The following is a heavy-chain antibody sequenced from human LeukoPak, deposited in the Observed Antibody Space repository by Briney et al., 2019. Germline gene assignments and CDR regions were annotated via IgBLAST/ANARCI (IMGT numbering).Heavy chain of an antibody. CDR1: GFTFSSYG. V-gene: IGHV3-30*02. Sequence: GGSLRLSCAASGFTFSSYGMHWVRQAPGKGLEWVAFIRYDGSNKYYADSVKGRFTISRDNSKNTLYLQMNSLRAEDTAVYYCAKEGYYGSGSYAFDIWGQGTMVTVSS. CDR3: AKEGYYGSGSYAFDI. D-gene: IGHD3-10*01. CDR2: IRYDGSNK. J-gene: IGHJ3*02.